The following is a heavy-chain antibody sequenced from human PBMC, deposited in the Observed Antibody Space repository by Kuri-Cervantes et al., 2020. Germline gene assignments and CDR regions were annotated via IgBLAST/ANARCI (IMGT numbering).Heavy chain of an antibody. D-gene: IGHD3-10*01. V-gene: IGHV1-2*02. CDR1: GYTFTFYY. Sequence: ASVKVSCKTSGYTFTFYYTHWVRQAPGQGLEWMGWINPSGGGTNYAQKFQGRVTITRDTSISTTYMELSRLRSDDTAVYYCARVYGSGTIDYWGQGTLVTVSS. CDR3: ARVYGSGTIDY. CDR2: INPSGGGT. J-gene: IGHJ4*02.